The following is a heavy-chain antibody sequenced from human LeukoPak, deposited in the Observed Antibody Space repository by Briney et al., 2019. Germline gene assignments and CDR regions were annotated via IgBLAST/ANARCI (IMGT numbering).Heavy chain of an antibody. J-gene: IGHJ4*02. D-gene: IGHD6-13*01. CDR2: ISAYNGNT. CDR3: ARDPGTPTYIGQLDY. V-gene: IGHV1-18*01. CDR1: GYAFTSYG. Sequence: ASVKVSCKASGYAFTSYGISWVRQAPGQGLEWMGWISAYNGNTNYAQKLQGRVTMTTDTSTSTAYMELRSLRSDDTAVYYCARDPGTPTYIGQLDYWGQGTLVTVSS.